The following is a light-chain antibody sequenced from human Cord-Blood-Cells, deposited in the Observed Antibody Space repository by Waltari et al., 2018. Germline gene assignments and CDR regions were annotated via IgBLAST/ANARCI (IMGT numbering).Light chain of an antibody. J-gene: IGLJ1*01. CDR1: SNGLGSNHL. CDR2: GGS. Sequence: QSALTHLASVSGSPAQSITISCPAPSNGLGSNHLCSWYQQHPGKAPKLMIYGGSNRPSGVSNRFSGSKSGNTASLTISGLQAEDEADYYCCSYAGSFYVFGTGTKVTVL. CDR3: CSYAGSFYV. V-gene: IGLV2-23*01.